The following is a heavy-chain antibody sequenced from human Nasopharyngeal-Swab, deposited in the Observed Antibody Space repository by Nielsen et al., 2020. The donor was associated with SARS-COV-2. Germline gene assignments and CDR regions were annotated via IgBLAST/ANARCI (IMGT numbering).Heavy chain of an antibody. D-gene: IGHD2-15*01. Sequence: GESLKISCAASGFTFSNYWMYWVRHTPGKGLVGVSLIYNDGATTIYADSVKGRFTISRDNAKNTLYLQMNSLRGEDTALYYCATWIVGHFDHWGQGTLVIVSS. CDR2: IYNDGATT. J-gene: IGHJ4*02. CDR3: ATWIVGHFDH. CDR1: GFTFSNYW. V-gene: IGHV3-74*01.